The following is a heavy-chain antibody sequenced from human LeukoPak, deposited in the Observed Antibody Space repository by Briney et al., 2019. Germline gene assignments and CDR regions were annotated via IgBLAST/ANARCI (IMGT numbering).Heavy chain of an antibody. Sequence: PGGSLRISCAASGSTFISYAMSWVRQARGKGLEWVSAISGSGGSTYYADSVKGRFTISRDNAKNTLYLQMNSLRAEDTAVYYCARDLWAYNWNDVIQEREGYWGQGTLVTVSS. CDR2: ISGSGGST. J-gene: IGHJ4*02. CDR1: GSTFISYA. V-gene: IGHV3-23*01. D-gene: IGHD1-1*01. CDR3: ARDLWAYNWNDVIQEREGY.